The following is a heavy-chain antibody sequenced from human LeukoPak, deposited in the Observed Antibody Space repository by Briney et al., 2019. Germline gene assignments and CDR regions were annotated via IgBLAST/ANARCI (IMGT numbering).Heavy chain of an antibody. CDR2: IMPIFGTA. V-gene: IGHV1-69*05. CDR3: ASDGYSSSWYAFDI. CDR1: GGPFSSYA. J-gene: IGHJ3*02. D-gene: IGHD6-13*01. Sequence: SVKVSCKACGGPFSSYAISWVRAAAGQGLEWMGRIMPIFGTANYSQKFQGRGTITTDESTSTAYMELSSLRSEDTAVYYCASDGYSSSWYAFDIWGQGTMVTVSS.